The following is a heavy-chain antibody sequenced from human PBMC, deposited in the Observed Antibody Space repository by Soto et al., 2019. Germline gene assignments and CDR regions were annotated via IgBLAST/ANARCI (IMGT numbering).Heavy chain of an antibody. CDR2: ISGSGGGT. V-gene: IGHV3-23*01. CDR1: GFTFSSYA. Sequence: EVQLLESGGGLVQPGGSLRLSCAASGFTFSSYAMSWVRQAPGRGLEWVSAISGSGGGTYYADSVKGRFTISRDNSKNTLNLQMNSLRAEDMAVYYCAKDGGQYGSVTYLDWFDPWGQGTLVTVSS. D-gene: IGHD3-10*01. J-gene: IGHJ5*02. CDR3: AKDGGQYGSVTYLDWFDP.